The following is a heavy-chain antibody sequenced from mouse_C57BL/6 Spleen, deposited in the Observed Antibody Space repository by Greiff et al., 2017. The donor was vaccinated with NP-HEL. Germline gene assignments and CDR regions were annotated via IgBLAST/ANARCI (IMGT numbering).Heavy chain of an antibody. CDR3: ARHWDEGYFDV. V-gene: IGHV1-26*01. J-gene: IGHJ1*03. CDR2: INPNNGGT. Sequence: EVQLQQSGPELVKPGASVKISCKASGYTFTDYYLNWVKQSHGKSLEWIGDINPNNGGTSYNQKFKGKATLTVDKSSSTAYMELRSLTSEDSAVYYCARHWDEGYFDVWGTGTTVTVSS. D-gene: IGHD4-1*01. CDR1: GYTFTDYY.